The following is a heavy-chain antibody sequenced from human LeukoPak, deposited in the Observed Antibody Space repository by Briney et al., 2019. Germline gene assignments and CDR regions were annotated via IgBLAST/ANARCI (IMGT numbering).Heavy chain of an antibody. CDR1: GFTFSSYS. CDR3: AREAPWTYYYYGMDV. J-gene: IGHJ6*02. CDR2: ISSSSSYI. V-gene: IGHV3-21*01. Sequence: GGSLRLSCAASGFTFSSYSMNWVRQAPGKGLEWVSSISSSSSYIYYADSVKGRFTISRDNAKNSLYLQMNSLRAEDTAVYYCAREAPWTYYYYGMDVWGQGTTVTVSS. D-gene: IGHD3/OR15-3a*01.